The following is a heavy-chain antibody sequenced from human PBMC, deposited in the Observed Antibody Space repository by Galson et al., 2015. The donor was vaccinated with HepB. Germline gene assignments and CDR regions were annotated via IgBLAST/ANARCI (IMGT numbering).Heavy chain of an antibody. CDR2: IKSKTNGGTT. Sequence: SLRLSCAASGFTFSNAWMSWVRQAPGKGLEWVGRIKSKTNGGTTDYAAPVKGRFTISSDDSKKTVYLQMNSLKTEDTAVYYCTTFESPDEVGSWGQGTLVTVSS. V-gene: IGHV3-15*01. J-gene: IGHJ5*02. CDR3: TTFESPDEVGS. D-gene: IGHD1-14*01. CDR1: GFTFSNAW.